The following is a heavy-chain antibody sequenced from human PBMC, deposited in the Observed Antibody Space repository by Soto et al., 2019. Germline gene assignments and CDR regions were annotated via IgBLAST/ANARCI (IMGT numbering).Heavy chain of an antibody. CDR1: GFTFDDYA. CDR3: AKGVVWNSPNFDY. CDR2: ISWNSNSI. J-gene: IGHJ4*02. Sequence: EVQLVESGGGLVQPGRSLRLSCAASGFTFDDYAMHWVRQAPGKGLEWVSGISWNSNSIGYADSVKGRFTISRDNAKNSLYLQMNSLRAEDTALYYCAKGVVWNSPNFDYWGQGTLVTVSS. V-gene: IGHV3-9*01. D-gene: IGHD1-7*01.